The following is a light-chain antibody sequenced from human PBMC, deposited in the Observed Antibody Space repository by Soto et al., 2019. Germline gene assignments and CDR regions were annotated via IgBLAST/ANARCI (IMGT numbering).Light chain of an antibody. Sequence: QSVLTQPASVSGSPGQSITISCTGTSSDVGHYNFVSWYQQHPGKAPKLMIYEVNSRPSGVSSRFSGSKSGNTASLTISGLQAEDEADYYCTSYTNIKTWVFGGGTKLTVL. CDR2: EVN. V-gene: IGLV2-14*01. CDR1: SSDVGHYNF. J-gene: IGLJ3*02. CDR3: TSYTNIKTWV.